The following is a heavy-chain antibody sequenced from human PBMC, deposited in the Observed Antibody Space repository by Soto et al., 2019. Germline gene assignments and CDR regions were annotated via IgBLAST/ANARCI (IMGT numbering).Heavy chain of an antibody. V-gene: IGHV3-74*01. CDR2: IDHDGPT. Sequence: EVQLVESGGGLVQPGGSLRLSCAGSGFIFSNYWMHWVRQAPGKGLEWVSRIDHDGPTDYAASVRGRFIISRDNAENTLYLQMTSLRPEETAVYYCVRDSHGDYWGQGTLVTVSS. J-gene: IGHJ4*02. CDR1: GFIFSNYW. CDR3: VRDSHGDY.